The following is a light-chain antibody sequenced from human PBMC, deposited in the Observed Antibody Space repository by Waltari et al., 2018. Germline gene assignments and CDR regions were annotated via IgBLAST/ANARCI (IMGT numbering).Light chain of an antibody. CDR2: AAS. Sequence: DLRMTQSPSSLSASVGDRVTITCRASQAINTYLNWYQQQPGKAPKLLIYAASRLHRGVPSSFSGSGSGTDFTLTSSRLQPEDFATYYCQQSYFTPRGNFGPGTRVDL. V-gene: IGKV1-39*01. J-gene: IGKJ3*01. CDR3: QQSYFTPRGN. CDR1: QAINTY.